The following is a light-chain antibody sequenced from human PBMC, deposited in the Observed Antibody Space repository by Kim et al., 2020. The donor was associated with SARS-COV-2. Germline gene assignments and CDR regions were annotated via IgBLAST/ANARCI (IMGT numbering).Light chain of an antibody. CDR3: QVWDTTSAV. V-gene: IGLV3-9*01. Sequence: VALGQTAKITCGGDNIGDKNVHGYQQKPDQAPVLVIYRDFNRPSGIPERFSGSNSGNTATLTISRAQAGDEADYYCQVWDTTSAVFGGGTQLTVL. CDR2: RDF. J-gene: IGLJ3*02. CDR1: NIGDKN.